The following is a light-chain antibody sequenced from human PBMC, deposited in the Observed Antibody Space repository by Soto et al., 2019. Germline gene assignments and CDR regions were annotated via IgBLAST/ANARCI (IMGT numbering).Light chain of an antibody. CDR1: QNVFGN. J-gene: IGKJ1*01. CDR2: GAS. CDR3: QQYNNWPLT. Sequence: EVLMTQSPATLSVSPGESATLSCRASQNVFGNLAWYKQKPGQAPRLLIYGASSRATGIPARFSSSGSETEFTLTISSLQSEDFAVYYCQQYNNWPLTFGQGTKVEIK. V-gene: IGKV3-15*01.